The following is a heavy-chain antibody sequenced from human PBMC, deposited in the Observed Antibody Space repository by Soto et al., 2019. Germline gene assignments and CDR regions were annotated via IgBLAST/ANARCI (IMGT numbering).Heavy chain of an antibody. Sequence: GGSLRLSCAASGFTFSSYGMHWVRQAPGKGLEWVAVIWYDGSNKYYADSVKGRFTISRDNSKNTLYLQMNSLRAEDTAVYYCARDDGYGSSWYSDYFDYWGQGTLVTVSS. CDR3: ARDDGYGSSWYSDYFDY. D-gene: IGHD6-13*01. J-gene: IGHJ4*02. CDR2: IWYDGSNK. CDR1: GFTFSSYG. V-gene: IGHV3-33*01.